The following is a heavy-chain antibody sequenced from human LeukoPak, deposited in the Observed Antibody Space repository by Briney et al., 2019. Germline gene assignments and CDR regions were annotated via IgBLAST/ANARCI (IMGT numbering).Heavy chain of an antibody. V-gene: IGHV4-61*01. J-gene: IGHJ4*02. CDR1: GGSVSSGSYY. D-gene: IGHD3-22*01. CDR2: IYYSGST. CDR3: AREDSSGYLFDY. Sequence: SETLSLTCTVSGGSVSSGSYYWSWIRQPPGKGLEWIGYIYYSGSTNYNPSLKSRVTISVDTSKNQFSLKLSSVTAADTAVYYCAREDSSGYLFDYWGQRTLVTVSS.